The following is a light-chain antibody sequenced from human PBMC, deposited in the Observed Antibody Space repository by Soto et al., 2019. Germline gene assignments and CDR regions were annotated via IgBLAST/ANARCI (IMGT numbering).Light chain of an antibody. Sequence: DIQMTQSPSTLSASVGDRVTITCRASQSISSWLAWNQQKPGKAPKLLIYKASSLESGVPSRFSGSESGTEFTLTISSLQPDDFATYYCQQYNSYSLTFGGGTKVEIK. CDR3: QQYNSYSLT. J-gene: IGKJ4*01. V-gene: IGKV1-5*03. CDR1: QSISSW. CDR2: KAS.